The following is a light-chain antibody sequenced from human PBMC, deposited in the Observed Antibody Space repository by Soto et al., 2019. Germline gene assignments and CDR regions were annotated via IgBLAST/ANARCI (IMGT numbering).Light chain of an antibody. V-gene: IGKV3-15*01. CDR1: QYISSK. CDR3: QQYNSCPLT. CDR2: GAS. Sequence: EIVMTQSPATLSMSPGERATLSCRASQYISSKVAWYQQIPGQAPRLLIYGASTRATGVPATFSGSGSGTEFTLSISSLQSAVYYCQQYNSCPLTFCGGTKVEIK. J-gene: IGKJ4*01.